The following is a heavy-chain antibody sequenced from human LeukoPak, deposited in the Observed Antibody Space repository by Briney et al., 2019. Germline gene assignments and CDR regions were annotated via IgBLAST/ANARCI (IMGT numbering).Heavy chain of an antibody. CDR1: GDSISGNY. V-gene: IGHV4-4*07. D-gene: IGHD2/OR15-2a*01. CDR2: IYPSANV. CDR3: ARGLSPTSYYYYMDV. Sequence: PSETLSLTCSVSGDSISGNYWNWIRQPAGKGLEWIGRIYPSANVYYNPSLKSRVTVSLGASRNQFSLNMRSVTAADTAVYYCARGLSPTSYYYYMDVWGKGTTVTVSS. J-gene: IGHJ6*03.